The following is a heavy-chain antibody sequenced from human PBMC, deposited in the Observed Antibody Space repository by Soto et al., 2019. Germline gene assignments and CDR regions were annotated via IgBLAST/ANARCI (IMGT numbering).Heavy chain of an antibody. CDR1: GYTFTSYS. D-gene: IGHD5-12*01. CDR2: INTGNGNT. CDR3: ARGTRVIVATTAFDS. J-gene: IGHJ4*02. Sequence: ASVKVSCKASGYTFTSYSIHWVRQAPGQRLEWMGWINTGNGNTQYSQKFQGRVTITKDTSASTAYMELSSLISEDTALYYCARGTRVIVATTAFDSWGQGTLVTVSS. V-gene: IGHV1-3*04.